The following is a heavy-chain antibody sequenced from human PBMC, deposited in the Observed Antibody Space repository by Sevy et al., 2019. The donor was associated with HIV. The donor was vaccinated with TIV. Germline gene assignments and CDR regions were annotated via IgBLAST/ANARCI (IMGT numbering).Heavy chain of an antibody. J-gene: IGHJ6*02. V-gene: IGHV4-30-4*01. CDR1: GGSISSGDYY. Sequence: SETLSLTCTVSGGSISSGDYYWSWIRQPPGKGLEWIGYIYYSGSTYYNPSLKSRVTISVDTSKNQFSLKLSSVTAADTAVYYCARDELEGLPRPPQASYYGMDVWGQGTTVTVSS. CDR2: IYYSGST. CDR3: ARDELEGLPRPPQASYYGMDV. D-gene: IGHD6-6*01.